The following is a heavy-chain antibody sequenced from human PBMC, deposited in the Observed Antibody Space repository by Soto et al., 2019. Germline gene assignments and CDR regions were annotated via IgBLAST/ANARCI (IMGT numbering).Heavy chain of an antibody. CDR1: GFTFSSYS. CDR3: ARVLRHLGHDYGDYGVSYNASDI. Sequence: GGSLRLSCAASGFTFSSYSMNWVRQAPGKGLEWVSSISSSSSYIYYADSVKGRFTISRDNAKNSLYLQMNSLRAENTDVYYCARVLRHLGHDYGDYGVSYNASDIWGHGTMVTVSS. J-gene: IGHJ3*02. D-gene: IGHD4-17*01. CDR2: ISSSSSYI. V-gene: IGHV3-21*01.